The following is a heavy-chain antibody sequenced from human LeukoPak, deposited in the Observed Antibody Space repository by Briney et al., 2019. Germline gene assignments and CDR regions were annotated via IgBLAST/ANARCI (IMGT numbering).Heavy chain of an antibody. Sequence: ASVKVSCKASGYTFTSYDINWVRQATGQGLEWMGWMNPNSGNTGYAQKLQGRVTMTRNTSISTAYMELSSLRSEDTAVYYCARSEITTGGDDAFDIWGQGTMVTVSS. CDR3: ARSEITTGGDDAFDI. J-gene: IGHJ3*02. D-gene: IGHD2-21*02. CDR2: MNPNSGNT. CDR1: GYTFTSYD. V-gene: IGHV1-8*01.